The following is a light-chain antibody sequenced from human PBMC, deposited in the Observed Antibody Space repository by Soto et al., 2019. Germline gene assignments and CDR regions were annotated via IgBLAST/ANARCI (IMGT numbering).Light chain of an antibody. V-gene: IGKV4-1*01. CDR3: QQYYTAPQT. CDR2: WAS. Sequence: DIVMTQSPDSLAVSLGERATINCKSSQSVLSSSNKKNLLAWYQQKSGQPPKVLIYWASTRESGVPERFSGSGSGTEFTLTISSLLAEDVAVYYCQQYYTAPQTFGQGTKVEVK. J-gene: IGKJ1*01. CDR1: QSVLSSSNKKNL.